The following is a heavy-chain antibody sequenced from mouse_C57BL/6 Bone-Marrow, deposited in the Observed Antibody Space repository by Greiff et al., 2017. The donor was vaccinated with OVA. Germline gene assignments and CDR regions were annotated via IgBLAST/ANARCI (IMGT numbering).Heavy chain of an antibody. D-gene: IGHD3-3*01. CDR3: ARGGWDWYFDV. CDR1: GFTFSDYY. CDR2: INYDGSST. Sequence: DVKLVESEGGLVQPGSSMKLSCTASGFTFSDYYMAWVRQVPEKGLEWVANINYDGSSTYYLASLKSRFIISRDNAKNILYLQMSSLKSEDTATYYCARGGWDWYFDVWGTGTTVTVSS. V-gene: IGHV5-16*01. J-gene: IGHJ1*03.